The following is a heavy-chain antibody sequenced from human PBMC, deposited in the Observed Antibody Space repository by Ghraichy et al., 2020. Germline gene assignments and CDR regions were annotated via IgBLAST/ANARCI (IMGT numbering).Heavy chain of an antibody. CDR3: ASSRVPYGLDV. CDR2: IKQDESEK. D-gene: IGHD2-2*01. CDR1: GFTFSSYW. J-gene: IGHJ6*02. V-gene: IGHV3-7*01. Sequence: LSLTCAASGFTFSSYWMSWVRQAPGKGLEWVANIKQDESEKYFVDSVKGRFTISRDNVKNSLYLQMNSLRVEDTAVYYCASSRVPYGLDVWGQGTTVTVSS.